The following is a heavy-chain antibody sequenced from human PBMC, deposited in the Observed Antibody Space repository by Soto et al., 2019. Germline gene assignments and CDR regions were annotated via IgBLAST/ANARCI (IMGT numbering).Heavy chain of an antibody. CDR1: GGTFSSYA. V-gene: IGHV1-69*13. D-gene: IGHD3-3*01. J-gene: IGHJ6*02. Sequence: ASVKVSCKASGGTFSSYAISWVRQAPGQGLEWMGGIIPIFGTANYAQKFQGRVTITADESTSTAYMELSSLRSEDTAVYYCAREIRFLEWLYPSLYYYGMDVWGQGTTVTVS. CDR3: AREIRFLEWLYPSLYYYGMDV. CDR2: IIPIFGTA.